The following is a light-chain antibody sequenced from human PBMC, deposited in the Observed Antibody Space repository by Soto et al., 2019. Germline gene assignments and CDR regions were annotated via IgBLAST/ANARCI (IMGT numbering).Light chain of an antibody. CDR3: QSYDASLRGVI. CDR1: TSNIGSGLH. J-gene: IGLJ2*01. V-gene: IGLV1-40*01. Sequence: QSALTQPPSVSGAPGQTVTISCTGSTSNIGSGLHVHWYQQLPGTAPTLLIYGNNNRPSGVPDRFSGPKSDTSASLIITGLKAEDEGYYYCQSYDASLRGVIFGGGTQLTVL. CDR2: GNN.